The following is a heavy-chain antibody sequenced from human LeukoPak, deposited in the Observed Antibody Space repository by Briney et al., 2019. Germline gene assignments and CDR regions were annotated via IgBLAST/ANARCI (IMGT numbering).Heavy chain of an antibody. D-gene: IGHD3-22*01. Sequence: ASVKVSCKVSGYTLTELSMHWLRQAPGKGLEWMGGFDPEDGETIYAQKFQGRVTMTEDTSTDTAYMELSSLRSEDTAVYYCATSPLFAGYYNFDYWGQGTLVTVSS. V-gene: IGHV1-24*01. CDR3: ATSPLFAGYYNFDY. J-gene: IGHJ4*02. CDR1: GYTLTELS. CDR2: FDPEDGET.